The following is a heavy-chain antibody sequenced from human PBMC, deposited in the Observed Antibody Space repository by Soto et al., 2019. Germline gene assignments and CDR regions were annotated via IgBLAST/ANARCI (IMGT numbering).Heavy chain of an antibody. D-gene: IGHD2-21*02. Sequence: GGSLRLSCAASGFTFSSYAMSWVRQAPGKGLEWVSAISGRGGSTYYADSVKGRFTISRDNSKNTLYLQMNSLRAEDTAVYYCAKPHIVVVTANFDYWGQGTLVTVSS. CDR2: ISGRGGST. CDR1: GFTFSSYA. V-gene: IGHV3-23*01. J-gene: IGHJ4*02. CDR3: AKPHIVVVTANFDY.